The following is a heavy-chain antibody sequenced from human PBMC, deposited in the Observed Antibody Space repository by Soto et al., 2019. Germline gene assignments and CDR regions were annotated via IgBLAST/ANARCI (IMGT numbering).Heavy chain of an antibody. J-gene: IGHJ4*02. Sequence: EVQLVESGGGLVQPGWSLRLSCAASGFTLSDNWIHWVRRAPGKGLVWVSRINNDGSSVTYADSVKGRFTLSRDNAKNTWFLQMDSLRVEDTAMYYCVRAPEQRPFDYWGQGTLVTVSS. CDR3: VRAPEQRPFDY. V-gene: IGHV3-74*03. CDR2: INNDGSSV. CDR1: GFTLSDNW. D-gene: IGHD6-25*01.